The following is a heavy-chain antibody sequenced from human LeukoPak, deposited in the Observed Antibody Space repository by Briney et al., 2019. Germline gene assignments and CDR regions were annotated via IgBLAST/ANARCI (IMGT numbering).Heavy chain of an antibody. Sequence: SETLSLTCAVSGGSISSGGYPWSWIRQPPGKGLEWIGYIYHSGTTYYNPPLKSRVPISIDRSKNQFSLKLSSVTAADTAVYYCARVARWGYYFDYWGQGTLVTVSS. J-gene: IGHJ4*02. CDR1: GGSISSGGYP. D-gene: IGHD1-26*01. CDR2: IYHSGTT. CDR3: ARVARWGYYFDY. V-gene: IGHV4-30-2*01.